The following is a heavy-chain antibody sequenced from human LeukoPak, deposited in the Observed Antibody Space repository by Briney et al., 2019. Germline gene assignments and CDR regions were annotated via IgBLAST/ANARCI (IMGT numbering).Heavy chain of an antibody. Sequence: GGSLRLSCAASGFTFSSYSMNWVRQAPGKGLEWVSSISSSSSYIYYADSVKGRFTISRDNANNSLFLQMNSLRAEDTAVYYCAREVVIVPDYFYYGLDVWGQGTTVSVSS. J-gene: IGHJ6*02. CDR2: ISSSSSYI. D-gene: IGHD2/OR15-2a*01. V-gene: IGHV3-21*04. CDR3: AREVVIVPDYFYYGLDV. CDR1: GFTFSSYS.